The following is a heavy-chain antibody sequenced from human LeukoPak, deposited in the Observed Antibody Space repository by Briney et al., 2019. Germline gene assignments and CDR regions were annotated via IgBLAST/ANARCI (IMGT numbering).Heavy chain of an antibody. Sequence: ASVKVSCKASGYTFTGYGISWVRQAPGQGLEWMGWISGYNGNTNYAQKLQGRVTMTTDTSTSTAYMELRSLRSDDTAVYYCARDRFGELSVKSYYYYYMDVWGKGTTVTISS. D-gene: IGHD3-10*01. CDR2: ISGYNGNT. CDR3: ARDRFGELSVKSYYYYYMDV. J-gene: IGHJ6*03. V-gene: IGHV1-18*01. CDR1: GYTFTGYG.